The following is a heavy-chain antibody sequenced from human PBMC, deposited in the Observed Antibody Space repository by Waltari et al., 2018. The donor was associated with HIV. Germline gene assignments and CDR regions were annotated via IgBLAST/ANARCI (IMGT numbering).Heavy chain of an antibody. CDR2: INTRNGNS. V-gene: IGHV1-3*04. D-gene: IGHD1-26*01. Sequence: QVLLVQSGTEVKKPGASVTIPCKTSGYNFTSYTVHWVRQAPGPGLEWMGRINTRNGNSRYSPGCQDRRTITIDMSATTSYLVLSGLTSDDTAVYFCARAGIVRVRKYELLGFWGQGTLIIVSS. CDR1: GYNFTSYT. CDR3: ARAGIVRVRKYELLGF. J-gene: IGHJ4*01.